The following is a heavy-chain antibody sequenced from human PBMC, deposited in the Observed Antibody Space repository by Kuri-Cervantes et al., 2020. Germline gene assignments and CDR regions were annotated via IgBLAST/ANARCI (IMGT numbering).Heavy chain of an antibody. CDR3: ARAGGVRSPLFSYYYGLDV. J-gene: IGHJ6*02. D-gene: IGHD3-16*01. V-gene: IGHV4-34*01. CDR1: GGSFSGYY. CDR2: INHGGGT. Sequence: GSLRLSCAVYGGSFSGYYWSWIRKPPGKGLEWIGEINHGGGTNYNPSLKSGVTISVDTSKNQLSLRLSSVTAADTAVYYCARAGGVRSPLFSYYYGLDVWGRGTTVTVSS.